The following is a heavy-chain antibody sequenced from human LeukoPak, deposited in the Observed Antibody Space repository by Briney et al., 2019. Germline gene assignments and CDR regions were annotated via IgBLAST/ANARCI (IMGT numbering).Heavy chain of an antibody. CDR1: GGSISSSSYY. Sequence: SETLSLTCTVSGGSISSSSYYWGWIRQPPGKGLEWIGSINYSGSTYYNPSLKSRVTISVDTSKNQFSLKLSSVTAADTAVYYCARRRGYSYGPFDYWGQGTLVTVSS. CDR3: ARRRGYSYGPFDY. J-gene: IGHJ4*02. V-gene: IGHV4-39*01. D-gene: IGHD5-18*01. CDR2: INYSGST.